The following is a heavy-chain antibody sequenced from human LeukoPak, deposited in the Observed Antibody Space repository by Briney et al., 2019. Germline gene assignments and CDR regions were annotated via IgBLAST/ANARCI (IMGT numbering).Heavy chain of an antibody. D-gene: IGHD2-15*01. CDR1: GGTFSSYA. Sequence: ASVKVSCKASGGTFSSYAISWVRQAPGQGLEWMGGIIPIFGTANYAQKFQGRVTITADESTSTAYMELSSLRSEDTAVYYYARDRYCSGGSCLNYYFDYWGQGTLVTVSS. CDR2: IIPIFGTA. V-gene: IGHV1-69*13. CDR3: ARDRYCSGGSCLNYYFDY. J-gene: IGHJ4*02.